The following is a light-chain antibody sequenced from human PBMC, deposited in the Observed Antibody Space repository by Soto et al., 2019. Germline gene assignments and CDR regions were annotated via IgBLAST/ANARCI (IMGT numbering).Light chain of an antibody. V-gene: IGLV2-14*01. CDR3: SSYTSATTYV. CDR2: DVS. J-gene: IGLJ1*01. Sequence: QPVLTQPASVSVAPGPSNSISSTETNSDVGAYNYDSWYQQYPGEAPKVIIYDVSHRPAGVSNRFSGSKSGNTASLTISGLQTQDEADYYCSSYTSATTYVFGTGTKVTVL. CDR1: NSDVGAYNY.